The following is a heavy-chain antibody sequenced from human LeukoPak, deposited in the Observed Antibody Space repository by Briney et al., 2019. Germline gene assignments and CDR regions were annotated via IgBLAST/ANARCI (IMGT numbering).Heavy chain of an antibody. CDR3: ARDVNDSSGYYFGREQYYYGMDV. CDR1: GFTFSSYS. D-gene: IGHD3-22*01. CDR2: ISSSSSYI. J-gene: IGHJ6*02. V-gene: IGHV3-21*01. Sequence: GGSLRLACAASGFTFSSYSMNWVRQAPGKGLEWVSSISSSSSYIYYADSVKGRFTISRDNAKNSLYLQMNSLRAEDTAVYYCARDVNDSSGYYFGREQYYYGMDVWGQGTTVTVSS.